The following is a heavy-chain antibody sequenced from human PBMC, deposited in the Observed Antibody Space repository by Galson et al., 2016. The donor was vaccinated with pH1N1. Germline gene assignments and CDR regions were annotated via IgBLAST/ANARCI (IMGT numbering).Heavy chain of an antibody. CDR1: GLTFSNHG. Sequence: VKVSCKASGLTFSNHGINWVRPAPGQGLEWMGWINTKTGNPTYAQGFTGRFVFSLDTSVNTAYLQINSLKADDTAVYYCARETPSPSPTVLRYFDWSRGLSAFDMWGRGTLVTVSS. J-gene: IGHJ3*02. D-gene: IGHD3-9*01. CDR2: INTKTGNP. CDR3: ARETPSPSPTVLRYFDWSRGLSAFDM. V-gene: IGHV7-4-1*02.